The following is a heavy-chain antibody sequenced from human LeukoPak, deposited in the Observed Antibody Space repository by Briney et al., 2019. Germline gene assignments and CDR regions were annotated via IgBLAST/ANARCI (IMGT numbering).Heavy chain of an antibody. Sequence: SVKVSFKASGGTFSSYAISWVRQAPGQGLEWMGRIIPIFGTANYAQKCQGRVTITTDESTSTAYMELSSLRSEDTAVYYCARDSNYDSSGYYLCAFDIWGQGTMVTVSS. CDR3: ARDSNYDSSGYYLCAFDI. V-gene: IGHV1-69*05. CDR1: GGTFSSYA. CDR2: IIPIFGTA. J-gene: IGHJ3*02. D-gene: IGHD3-22*01.